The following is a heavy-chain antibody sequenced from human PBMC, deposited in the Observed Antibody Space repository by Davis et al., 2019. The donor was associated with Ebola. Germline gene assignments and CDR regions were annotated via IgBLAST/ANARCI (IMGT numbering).Heavy chain of an antibody. J-gene: IGHJ6*04. CDR3: ARDLRGWDSIYYYFGMDV. CDR2: INAGNGNT. CDR1: GGTFSSYT. V-gene: IGHV1-3*01. Sequence: AASVKVSCKASGGTFSSYTISWVRQAPGQRLEWMGWINAGNGNTKYSQRFQGRVTITRDTSASTAYMELRSLRSEDTAVYYCARDLRGWDSIYYYFGMDVWGKGTTVTVSS. D-gene: IGHD6-19*01.